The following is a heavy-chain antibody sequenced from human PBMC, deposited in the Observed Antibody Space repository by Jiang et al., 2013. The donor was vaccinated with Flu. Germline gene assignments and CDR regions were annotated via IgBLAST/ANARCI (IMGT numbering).Heavy chain of an antibody. Sequence: YWVAWVRQMPGKGLEWMESSILSTLIPDTVRPSQGQVTISADKSTNTAYLQWSSLRPSDTAIYYCARRVQGTSAFDFWGQGTLVTVSS. V-gene: IGHV5-51*01. J-gene: IGHJ4*02. CDR1: YW. D-gene: IGHD5/OR15-5a*01. CDR2: SILSTLIP. CDR3: ARRVQGTSAFDF.